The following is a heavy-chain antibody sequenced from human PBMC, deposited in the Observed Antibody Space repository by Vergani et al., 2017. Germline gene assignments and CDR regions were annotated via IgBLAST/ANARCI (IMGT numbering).Heavy chain of an antibody. CDR1: GYTFTSYG. Sequence: QVQLVQSGAEVKKPGASVKVSCKASGYTFTSYGISWVRQAPGKGLEWMGGFDPEDGETIYAQKFQGRVTITEDTSTDTAYMELSSLRSEDTAVYYCATESPSGSYYYYYGMDVWGQGTTVTVSS. D-gene: IGHD1-26*01. CDR3: ATESPSGSYYYYYGMDV. V-gene: IGHV1-24*01. CDR2: FDPEDGET. J-gene: IGHJ6*02.